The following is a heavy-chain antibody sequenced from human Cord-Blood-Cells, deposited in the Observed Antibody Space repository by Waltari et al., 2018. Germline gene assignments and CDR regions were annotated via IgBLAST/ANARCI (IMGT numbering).Heavy chain of an antibody. J-gene: IGHJ4*02. D-gene: IGHD3-9*01. CDR1: GGSFSGYY. CDR3: ARTGYYDILTGYYFDY. Sequence: QVQLQQWGAGLLKPSETLSLTCAVYGGSFSGYYWCWIRQPPGKGLEWIGEINHSGSTNYNPSLKSRVTISVDTSKNQFSLKLSSVTAADTAVYYCARTGYYDILTGYYFDYWGQGTLVTVSS. CDR2: INHSGST. V-gene: IGHV4-34*01.